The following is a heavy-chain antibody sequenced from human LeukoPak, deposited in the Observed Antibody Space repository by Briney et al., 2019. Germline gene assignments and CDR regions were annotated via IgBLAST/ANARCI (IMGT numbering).Heavy chain of an antibody. CDR1: GFTFSSYW. CDR2: INSDGSST. V-gene: IGHV3-74*01. D-gene: IGHD3-9*01. J-gene: IGHJ4*02. CDR3: AKGMSYDILTGYRY. Sequence: PGGSLRLTCAASGFTFSSYWMHWVRQAPGKGLVWVSRINSDGSSTSYADSVKGRFTISRDNAKNTLYLQMNSLRAEDTALYYCAKGMSYDILTGYRYWGQGTLVTVSS.